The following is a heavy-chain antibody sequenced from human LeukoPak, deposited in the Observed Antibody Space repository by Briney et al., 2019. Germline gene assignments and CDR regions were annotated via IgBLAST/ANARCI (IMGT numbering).Heavy chain of an antibody. V-gene: IGHV1-18*01. CDR3: ARGTLLYSSGWYLIGPFDF. Sequence: EASVKVSCKASGGTFSSYAISWVRQAPGQGLEWMGWISAYNDLTKYAEKLQGRVTMTTDTSTSTAYLELRSLRSDDTAMYYCARGTLLYSSGWYLIGPFDFWGQGTMVTVSS. CDR2: ISAYNDLT. CDR1: GGTFSSYA. J-gene: IGHJ3*01. D-gene: IGHD6-19*01.